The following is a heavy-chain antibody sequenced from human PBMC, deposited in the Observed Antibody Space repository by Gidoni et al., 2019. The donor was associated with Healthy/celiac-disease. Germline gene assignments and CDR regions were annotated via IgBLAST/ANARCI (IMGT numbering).Heavy chain of an antibody. CDR2: ISWDGGST. J-gene: IGHJ4*02. CDR1: GFTFDDYA. CDR3: AKGSAYSSSWALFDY. Sequence: EVQLVESGGVVVQPGGSLRLSCAASGFTFDDYAMHWVRQAPGKGLEWVSLISWDGGSTYYADSVKGRFTISRDNSKNSLYLQMNSLRAEDTALYYCAKGSAYSSSWALFDYWGQGTLVTVSS. V-gene: IGHV3-43D*03. D-gene: IGHD6-13*01.